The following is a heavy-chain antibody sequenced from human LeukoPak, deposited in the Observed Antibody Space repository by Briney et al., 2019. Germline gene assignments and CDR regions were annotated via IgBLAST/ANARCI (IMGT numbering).Heavy chain of an antibody. Sequence: SETLSLTCAVSGASISGSNYYWGWIRQPPGKGLEWIGNIYSSGSTYYNASLQSRVTISIDTSKNQFSLKLSSVTAADTAVYYCARGWPKTYYYGSRSYAGTLDYWGQGTLVTVSS. CDR2: IYSSGST. J-gene: IGHJ4*02. D-gene: IGHD3-10*01. CDR3: ARGWPKTYYYGSRSYAGTLDY. V-gene: IGHV4-39*07. CDR1: GASISGSNYY.